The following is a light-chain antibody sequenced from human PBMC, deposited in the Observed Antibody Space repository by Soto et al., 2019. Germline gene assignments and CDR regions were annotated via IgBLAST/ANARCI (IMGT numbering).Light chain of an antibody. CDR3: GSYTTSSTLL. J-gene: IGLJ3*02. CDR1: SSDVGGYNY. V-gene: IGLV2-14*01. CDR2: DVS. Sequence: QSALTQPASVSGSPGQSITISCTGTSSDVGGYNYVSWYQQHPGKVPKLIIYDVSNRPSGVSNRLSGSKSGNTASLTISGLQAEDEADYYCGSYTTSSTLLFGGGTKLTVL.